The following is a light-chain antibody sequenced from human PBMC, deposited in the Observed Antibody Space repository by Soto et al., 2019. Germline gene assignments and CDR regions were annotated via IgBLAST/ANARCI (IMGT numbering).Light chain of an antibody. Sequence: VVTHSPATVSMPQAERATLSCRASQSVRSTLAWYQQKPGQAPRLLIYGASTRATDIPARFSGSGSGTEFTLTISSLQSEDFAGYYCPQYSNWPRTFGQGTKV. CDR1: QSVRST. CDR2: GAS. V-gene: IGKV3-15*01. J-gene: IGKJ1*01. CDR3: PQYSNWPRT.